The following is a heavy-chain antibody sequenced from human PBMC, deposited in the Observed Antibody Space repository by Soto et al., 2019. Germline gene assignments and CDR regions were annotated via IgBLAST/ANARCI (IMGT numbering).Heavy chain of an antibody. V-gene: IGHV4-34*01. CDR1: GGSFSGYY. D-gene: IGHD1-1*01. CDR2: INHSGST. CDR3: TRGQLERRYYYGMDV. J-gene: IGHJ6*02. Sequence: SETLSLTCAVYGGSFSGYYWSWIRQPPGKGLEWIGEINHSGSTNYNPSLKSRVTISVDTSKNQLSLKLSSVTAADTAVYYCTRGQLERRYYYGMDVWGQGTTVT.